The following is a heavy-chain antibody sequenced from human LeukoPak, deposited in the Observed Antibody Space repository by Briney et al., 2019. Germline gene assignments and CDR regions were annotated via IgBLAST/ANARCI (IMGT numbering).Heavy chain of an antibody. V-gene: IGHV1-69*13. CDR1: GGTFSSYA. J-gene: IGHJ3*02. CDR3: ASRVSLISEAFDI. D-gene: IGHD1-14*01. Sequence: SVKVSCKASGGTFSSYAISWVRQAPGQGLEWMGGIIPIFGTANYAQKFQGRVTITADESTSTAYMELSSLRSEDTAVYYCASRVSLISEAFDIWGQGTMVTVSS. CDR2: IIPIFGTA.